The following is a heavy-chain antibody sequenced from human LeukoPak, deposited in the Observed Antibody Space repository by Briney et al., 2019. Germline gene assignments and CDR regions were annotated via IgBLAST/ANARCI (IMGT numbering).Heavy chain of an antibody. D-gene: IGHD5-18*01. J-gene: IGHJ2*01. V-gene: IGHV1-18*04. CDR3: ARGRGYSYGRADWYFDL. Sequence: GESLKISCKGSGYSFTSYWIGWVRQMPGKGLEWMGWISAYNGNTNYAQKLQGRVTMTTDTSTSTAYMELRSLRSDDTAVYYCARGRGYSYGRADWYFDLWGRGTLVTVSS. CDR2: ISAYNGNT. CDR1: GYSFTSYW.